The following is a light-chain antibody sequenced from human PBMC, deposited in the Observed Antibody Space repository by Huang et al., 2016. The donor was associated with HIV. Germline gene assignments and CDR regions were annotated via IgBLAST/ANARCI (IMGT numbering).Light chain of an antibody. CDR3: QQYYSTPLT. Sequence: DIVMTQSPDSLDVSLGERATINCKSSQSVLYSSNNKNYLAWYQQKPGQPPKLLIFWASTRESGVPDLFSGSGSGTDFTLTISSLQAEDVAVYYCQQYYSTPLTFGGGTKVGIK. V-gene: IGKV4-1*01. CDR1: QSVLYSSNNKNY. CDR2: WAS. J-gene: IGKJ4*01.